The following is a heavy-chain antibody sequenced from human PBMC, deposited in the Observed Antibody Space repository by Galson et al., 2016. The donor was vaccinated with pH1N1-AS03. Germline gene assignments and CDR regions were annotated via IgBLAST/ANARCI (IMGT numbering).Heavy chain of an antibody. CDR1: GYTFTGYY. D-gene: IGHD2-2*01. CDR2: INPNSGDT. CDR3: ARGYCSTMSCQWGFDF. J-gene: IGHJ4*02. V-gene: IGHV1-2*06. Sequence: SVKVSCKASGYTFTGYYMHWVRQAPGQGLEWMGRINPNSGDTDSAQKFQGRVTMTRDTSIDTAYMELRGLTSDDTAVYYCARGYCSTMSCQWGFDFWGQGTLVTVSS.